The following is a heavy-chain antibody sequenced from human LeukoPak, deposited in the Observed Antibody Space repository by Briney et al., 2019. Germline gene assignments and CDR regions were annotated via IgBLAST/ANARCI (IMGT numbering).Heavy chain of an antibody. J-gene: IGHJ3*02. CDR3: AKGHYDTGTFGAFDI. D-gene: IGHD3-22*01. V-gene: IGHV3-23*01. CDR1: GFTFSLHA. Sequence: GGSLRLSCAASGFTFSLHAMTWVRQAPGKGLEWVSRISGSGGSIYYADSVKGRFTISRDNSKNTLSLQMNSLRAEDTAVYYCAKGHYDTGTFGAFDIWGQGTMVTVSS. CDR2: ISGSGGSI.